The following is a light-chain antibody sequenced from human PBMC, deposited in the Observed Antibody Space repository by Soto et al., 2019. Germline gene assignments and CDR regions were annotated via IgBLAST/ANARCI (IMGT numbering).Light chain of an antibody. CDR2: AAS. V-gene: IGKV1-39*01. J-gene: IGKJ5*01. Sequence: DIRMTQSLSSLSASVEDRVIITCRASQSISNHLNWYQQKPGKAPKLLIFAASSLQSGVPSRFSGSRSGPDFTLTISSLQPEDFATYYCQQSYSSPTTFGQ. CDR1: QSISNH. CDR3: QQSYSSPTT.